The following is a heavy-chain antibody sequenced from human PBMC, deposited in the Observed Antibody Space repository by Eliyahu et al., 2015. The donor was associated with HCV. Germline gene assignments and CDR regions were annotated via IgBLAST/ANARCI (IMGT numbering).Heavy chain of an antibody. CDR1: GFTFSKYW. D-gene: IGHD6-6*01. V-gene: IGHV3-74*01. CDR3: ARDLRGSDDY. Sequence: EVQVVESGGTLVQPGGSLRLSCAATGFTFSKYWVHWVRQAPGKGLAWVSRIYEHGGRTDYADSVEGRFTISRDNSKNTLYLEMNSLRSEDTAIYYCARDLRGSDDYWGRGTLVTVFS. CDR2: IYEHGGRT. J-gene: IGHJ4*02.